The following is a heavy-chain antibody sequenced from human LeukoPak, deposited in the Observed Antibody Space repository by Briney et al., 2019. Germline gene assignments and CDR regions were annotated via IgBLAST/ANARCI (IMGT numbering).Heavy chain of an antibody. V-gene: IGHV4-59*12. Sequence: SETLSLTCTVSGGSISSYYWSWIRQPPGKGLEWIGYIYYSGSTNYNPSLKSRVTISVDTSKNQFSLKLSSVTAADTAVYYCARGRYSSSSVDYWGQGTLVTVSS. CDR3: ARGRYSSSSVDY. J-gene: IGHJ4*02. D-gene: IGHD6-6*01. CDR1: GGSISSYY. CDR2: IYYSGST.